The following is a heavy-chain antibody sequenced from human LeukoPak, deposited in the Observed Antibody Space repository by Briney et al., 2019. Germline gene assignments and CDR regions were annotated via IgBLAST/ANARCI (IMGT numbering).Heavy chain of an antibody. D-gene: IGHD2-21*02. Sequence: PGGSLRLSCAAAGITFDSYAMSWVRQAPGKGLEWISVISGSGGRTSYADSVKGRFIISRNNSKNTLHLQMHSLRAEDTAVYYCVKEKLAYCGGDCFGGYFQDWGQGTLVTVSS. CDR3: VKEKLAYCGGDCFGGYFQD. V-gene: IGHV3-23*01. CDR2: ISGSGGRT. J-gene: IGHJ1*01. CDR1: GITFDSYA.